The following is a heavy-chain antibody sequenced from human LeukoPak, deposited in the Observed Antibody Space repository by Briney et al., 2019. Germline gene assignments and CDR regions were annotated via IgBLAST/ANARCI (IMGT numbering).Heavy chain of an antibody. D-gene: IGHD2-15*01. V-gene: IGHV3-7*01. CDR1: GFTFSSFW. Sequence: GGSLRLSCAAAGFTFSSFWMSWVRQAPGKGLEWVAQIKQDGREKYYVDSVQGRFTISRDNAKTSLYLQMTSLRAEDTAVYYCARGVVAAPPTLDYWGQGTLFTVSS. CDR2: IKQDGREK. CDR3: ARGVVAAPPTLDY. J-gene: IGHJ4*02.